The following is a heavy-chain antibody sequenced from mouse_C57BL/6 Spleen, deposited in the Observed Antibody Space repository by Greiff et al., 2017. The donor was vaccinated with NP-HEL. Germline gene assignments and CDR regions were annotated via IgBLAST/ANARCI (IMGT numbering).Heavy chain of an antibody. Sequence: EVQLQQSVAELVRPGASVKLSCTASGFNFNNTYMYWVKQRPEQGLEWIGRIDPANGNTKYAPKFQGKATITADTSSNTAYLQLSSLTSEDTAIYYCARLGYWGQGTTLTVSS. V-gene: IGHV14-3*01. CDR1: GFNFNNTY. J-gene: IGHJ2*01. CDR2: IDPANGNT. CDR3: ARLGY.